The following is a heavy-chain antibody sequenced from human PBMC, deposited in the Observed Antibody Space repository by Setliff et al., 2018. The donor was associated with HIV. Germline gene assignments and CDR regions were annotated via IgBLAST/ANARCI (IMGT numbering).Heavy chain of an antibody. CDR1: GGSISSSSYY. D-gene: IGHD6-13*01. V-gene: IGHV4-39*07. CDR3: ARDRFYRSSWGVVRFYFDY. CDR2: IYYSGST. Sequence: SETLSLTCTVSGGSISSSSYYWGWIRQPPGKGLEWIGSIYYSGSTYYNPSLKSRVTISVDTSKNQFSLKLSSVTAADTAVYYCARDRFYRSSWGVVRFYFDYWGQGTLVTVSS. J-gene: IGHJ4*02.